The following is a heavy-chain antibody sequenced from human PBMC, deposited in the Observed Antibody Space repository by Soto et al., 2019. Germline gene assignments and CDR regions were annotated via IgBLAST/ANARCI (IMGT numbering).Heavy chain of an antibody. J-gene: IGHJ3*02. V-gene: IGHV1-69*13. D-gene: IGHD3-3*01. Sequence: GASVKVSCKASGGTFSSYAISCVRQAPGQGLEWMGGIIPIFGTANYAQKFQGRVTITADESTSTAYMELSSLRSEDTAVYYCASLLITIFGVADAFDIWXQGTMVTVSS. CDR1: GGTFSSYA. CDR2: IIPIFGTA. CDR3: ASLLITIFGVADAFDI.